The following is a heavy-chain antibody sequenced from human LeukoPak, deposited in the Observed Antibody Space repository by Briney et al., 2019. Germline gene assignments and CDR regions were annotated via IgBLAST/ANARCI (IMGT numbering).Heavy chain of an antibody. V-gene: IGHV4-4*02. CDR2: IYHSGST. J-gene: IGHJ4*02. Sequence: PSETLSLTCAVSGGSISSSTWWSWVRQPPGKGLEWIGEIYHSGSTNYNPSLKSRVTISVDTSKNHFSLKLSPVTAADTAVYYCARAVGYSSSWAREFDYWGQGTLGTVSS. CDR3: ARAVGYSSSWAREFDY. D-gene: IGHD6-13*01. CDR1: GGSISSSTW.